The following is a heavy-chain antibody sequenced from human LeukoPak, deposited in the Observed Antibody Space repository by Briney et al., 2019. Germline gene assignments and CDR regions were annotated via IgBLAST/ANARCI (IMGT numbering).Heavy chain of an antibody. CDR2: IKSKTDGGTT. Sequence: GGSIRLSSAASGFTFSNAWMSWVRQAPGKGREWVGRIKSKTDGGTTDYAATVKSRFTTSRNESKNTLYPQMNSLKTEDTAVYYCTTTYPARIAAAGKAPYFDYWGQGTLVTVSS. CDR3: TTTYPARIAAAGKAPYFDY. J-gene: IGHJ4*02. D-gene: IGHD6-13*01. V-gene: IGHV3-15*01. CDR1: GFTFSNAW.